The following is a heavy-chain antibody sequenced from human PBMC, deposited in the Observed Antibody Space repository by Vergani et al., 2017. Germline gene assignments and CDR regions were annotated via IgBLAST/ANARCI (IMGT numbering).Heavy chain of an antibody. CDR1: GFTFSNSA. CDR3: AREERINTSPFVGD. J-gene: IGHJ4*02. Sequence: EVHLLESGGAQVEAGGSLRLSCVASGFTFSNSAMSWVRQTSGKGLEWVSAISGHGDRTYYADSVKGRFTISRDNSKNTVYLQMNSLKAEDRATYYCAREERINTSPFVGDWGQGTLVTV. V-gene: IGHV3-23*01. CDR2: ISGHGDRT. D-gene: IGHD2/OR15-2a*01.